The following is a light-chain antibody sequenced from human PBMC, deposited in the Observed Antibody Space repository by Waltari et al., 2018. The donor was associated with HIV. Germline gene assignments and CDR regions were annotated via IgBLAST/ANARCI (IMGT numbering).Light chain of an antibody. J-gene: IGKJ4*01. Sequence: EIVLTQSPGTLSLSPGERATLSCRASQLVSSFYLAWYQQKPGQAPRLLIYGASSRATGIPDRFSGSGSGTDFTLTISRLEPEDFAVYYCQQYGNSLTFGGGTKVEIK. CDR2: GAS. CDR1: QLVSSFY. CDR3: QQYGNSLT. V-gene: IGKV3-20*01.